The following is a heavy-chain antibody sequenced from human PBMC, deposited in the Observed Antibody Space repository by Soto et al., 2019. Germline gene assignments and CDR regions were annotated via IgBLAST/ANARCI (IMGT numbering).Heavy chain of an antibody. D-gene: IGHD4-17*01. CDR2: IIPIFGTA. CDR3: ASSTVTTTRYYYYYGMDV. J-gene: IGHJ6*02. CDR1: GGTFSSYA. V-gene: IGHV1-69*12. Sequence: QVQLVQSGAEVKKPGSSVKVSCKASGGTFSSYAISWVRQAPGQGLEWMGGIIPIFGTANYAQKFQGRVTITADESTSTAYMELSSLRSEDTAVYYCASSTVTTTRYYYYYGMDVWGQGTTVTVSS.